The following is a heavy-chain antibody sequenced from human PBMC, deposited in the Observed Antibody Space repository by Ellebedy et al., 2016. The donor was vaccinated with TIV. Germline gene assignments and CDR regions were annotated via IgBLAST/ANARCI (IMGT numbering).Heavy chain of an antibody. D-gene: IGHD6-13*01. CDR2: INHSGST. V-gene: IGHV4-34*01. Sequence: MPSETLSLTCAVYGGSFSGYYWSWIRQPPGKGLEWIGEINHSGSTNYNPSLKSRVTVSVDTSKNQFSLKLSSVTAADTAVYYCAAAAGKSFDYWGQGTLVTVSS. CDR1: GGSFSGYY. CDR3: AAAAGKSFDY. J-gene: IGHJ4*02.